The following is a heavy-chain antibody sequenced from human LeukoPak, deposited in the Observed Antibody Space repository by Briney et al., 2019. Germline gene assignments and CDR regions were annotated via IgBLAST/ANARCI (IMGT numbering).Heavy chain of an antibody. Sequence: ASVKVSCKASGYTFTGYYMHWVRQAPGQGLEWMGWINPNSGGTNYAQKFQGRVTMTRDTSISTAYMELSRLRSDDTAVYYCARSRLEQWPVDAFDYWGQGTLVTVSS. CDR1: GYTFTGYY. CDR3: ARSRLEQWPVDAFDY. CDR2: INPNSGGT. J-gene: IGHJ4*02. V-gene: IGHV1-2*02. D-gene: IGHD6-19*01.